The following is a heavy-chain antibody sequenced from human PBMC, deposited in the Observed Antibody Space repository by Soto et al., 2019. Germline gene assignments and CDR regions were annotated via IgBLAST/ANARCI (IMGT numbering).Heavy chain of an antibody. J-gene: IGHJ5*02. CDR2: TYYRSKWYN. CDR3: AREEDIVVVPAAIGGNWFDP. V-gene: IGHV6-1*01. Sequence: SQTLSLTCAISGDSVSSNSAVWNWIRQSPSRGLEWLGRTYYRSKWYNDYAVSVKSRITINPDTSKNQFSLQLNSVTPEDTAVYYCAREEDIVVVPAAIGGNWFDPWGQGTLVTVSS. CDR1: GDSVSSNSAV. D-gene: IGHD2-2*01.